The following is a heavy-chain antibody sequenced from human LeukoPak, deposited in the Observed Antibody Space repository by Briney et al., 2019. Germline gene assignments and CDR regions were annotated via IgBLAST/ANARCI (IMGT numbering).Heavy chain of an antibody. CDR2: ISAYNGNT. D-gene: IGHD3-9*01. CDR3: ARDGRYFDWLLYHDAFDI. CDR1: GYAFTSYG. J-gene: IGHJ3*02. V-gene: IGHV1-18*01. Sequence: GASVKVSCKASGYAFTSYGISWVRQAPGQGLEWMGWISAYNGNTNYAQKLQGRVTMTTDTSTSTACMELRSLRSDDTAVYYCARDGRYFDWLLYHDAFDIWGQGTMVTVSS.